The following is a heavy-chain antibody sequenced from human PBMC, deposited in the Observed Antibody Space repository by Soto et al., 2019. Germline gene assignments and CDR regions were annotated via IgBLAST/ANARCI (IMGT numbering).Heavy chain of an antibody. CDR1: GFTFSSYG. D-gene: IGHD5-18*01. V-gene: IGHV3-33*01. Sequence: QVQLVESGGGVVQPGRSLRLSCAASGFTFSSYGMHWVRQAPGKGLEWVAVIWYDGSNKYYADSVKGRFTISRDNSKNTLYLQMNSLRVEDTAVYYCARDRGCIQLWSGPFDDWGQGTLVTVSS. CDR3: ARDRGCIQLWSGPFDD. J-gene: IGHJ4*02. CDR2: IWYDGSNK.